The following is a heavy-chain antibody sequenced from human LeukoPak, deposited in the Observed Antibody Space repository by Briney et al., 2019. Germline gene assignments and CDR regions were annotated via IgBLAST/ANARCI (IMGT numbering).Heavy chain of an antibody. CDR1: GFTFSSYA. D-gene: IGHD2-15*01. CDR3: AKVGVYCSGGSCYHTFDY. V-gene: IGHV3-23*01. Sequence: PGGSLRLSCAASGFTFSSYAMGWVRQAPGKGLEWVSAISGSGGSTYYADSVKGRFTISRDNSKNTLYLQMNSLRAEDTAVYYCAKVGVYCSGGSCYHTFDYWGQGTLVTVSS. J-gene: IGHJ4*02. CDR2: ISGSGGST.